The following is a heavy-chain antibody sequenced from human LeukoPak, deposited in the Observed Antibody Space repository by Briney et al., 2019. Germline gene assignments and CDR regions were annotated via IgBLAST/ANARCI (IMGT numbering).Heavy chain of an antibody. CDR2: IIPIFGTA. CDR3: ARGGALYYDSSGYYLT. Sequence: GSSVKVSCKASGGTFSSYAISWMRQAPGQGLEWMGGIIPIFGTANYAQKFQGRVTITADESTSTAYMELSSLRSEDTAVYYCARGGALYYDSSGYYLTWGQGTLVTVSS. D-gene: IGHD3-22*01. V-gene: IGHV1-69*01. CDR1: GGTFSSYA. J-gene: IGHJ4*02.